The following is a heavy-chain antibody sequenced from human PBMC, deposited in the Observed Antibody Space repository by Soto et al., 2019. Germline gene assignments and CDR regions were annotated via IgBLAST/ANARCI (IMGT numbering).Heavy chain of an antibody. CDR3: AGHGGYSY. D-gene: IGHD4-17*01. CDR2: FSGSGDDT. J-gene: IGHJ4*02. CDR1: GFTLRPNG. Sequence: EVQLSESGGGLVQPGGSLRLSCAATGFTLRPNGMSWVRQAPGKGLGWVSSFSGSGDDTWYAASLKGRFTISRDNSKNTLYLQMNSLRAEDTALYYCAGHGGYSYLGQGTLVTVSS. V-gene: IGHV3-23*01.